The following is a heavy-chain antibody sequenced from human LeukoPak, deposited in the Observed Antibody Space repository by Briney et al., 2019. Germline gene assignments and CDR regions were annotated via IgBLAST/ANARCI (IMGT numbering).Heavy chain of an antibody. CDR2: ISYDGSNK. CDR1: GFTFSSYA. Sequence: GRSLRLSCAASGFTFSSYAMHWVRQAPGKGLEWVAVISYDGSNKYYADSVKGRFTISRDNSKNTLYLQMNSLRAEDTAVYYCARGHGRVVRFLEWLKSSWFDPWGQGTLVTVSS. J-gene: IGHJ5*02. V-gene: IGHV3-30*04. D-gene: IGHD3-3*01. CDR3: ARGHGRVVRFLEWLKSSWFDP.